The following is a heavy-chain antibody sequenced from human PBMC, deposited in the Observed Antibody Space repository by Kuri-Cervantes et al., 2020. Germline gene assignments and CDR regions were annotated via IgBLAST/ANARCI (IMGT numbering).Heavy chain of an antibody. CDR2: ISSSTSVI. J-gene: IGHJ6*03. CDR1: GFTFSSYS. D-gene: IGHD5-24*01. CDR3: ARGGDGGDGYNWNYYYYMDV. Sequence: GESLKISCAASGFTFSSYSMNWVRQAPGKGLEWISYISSSTSVIYYADSEKGRFTISRDNAKNSLYLQMYSLRAEDTAVYYCARGGDGGDGYNWNYYYYMDVWGKGTTVTVSS. V-gene: IGHV3-48*01.